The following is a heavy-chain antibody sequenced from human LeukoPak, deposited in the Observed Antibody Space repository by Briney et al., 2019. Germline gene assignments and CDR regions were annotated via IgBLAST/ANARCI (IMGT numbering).Heavy chain of an antibody. CDR3: GRDPNGDYVGAFEF. Sequence: SGGSLRVSCVASGFTFATYAMTWVRPTPGKGLEWVASIGGSGTYANYADSVRGRFTISRDNSKDTLYLQLNSLRAEDTAVYYCGRDPNGDYVGAFEFWGQGTLVSVSS. J-gene: IGHJ3*01. D-gene: IGHD4-17*01. V-gene: IGHV3-23*01. CDR1: GFTFATYA. CDR2: IGGSGTYA.